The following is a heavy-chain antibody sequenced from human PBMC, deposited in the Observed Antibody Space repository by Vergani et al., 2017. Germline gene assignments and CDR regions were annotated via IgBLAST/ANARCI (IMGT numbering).Heavy chain of an antibody. V-gene: IGHV3-23*01. CDR3: AGAYGRYDWFDY. D-gene: IGHD1-20*01. CDR1: GFIFSTYA. CDR2: IIASGAPT. J-gene: IGHJ4*01. Sequence: EVQLLEAGGDLVQPGGSLRLPCTASGFIFSTYAMSWVRQAPGKGLEWVSGIIASGAPTYYADSVKGRVTISRDNSKNTLYLQMNSLRVEDTAVYYCAGAYGRYDWFDYWGQRTLVTVSS.